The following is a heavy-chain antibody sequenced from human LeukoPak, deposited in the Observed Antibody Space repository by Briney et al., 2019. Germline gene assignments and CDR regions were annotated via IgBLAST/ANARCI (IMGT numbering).Heavy chain of an antibody. V-gene: IGHV3-7*01. J-gene: IGHJ4*02. CDR1: GFTFSSCW. CDR2: MKQDGSEK. D-gene: IGHD2-2*01. Sequence: GGSLRLSCVASGFTFSSCWMSWVRQAPGKGLEWVANMKQDGSEKSCVGSVKGRFTISRDNAKNSLYLQMDSLRADDTAIYYCVKDFQLHYWGQGTLVTVPS. CDR3: VKDFQLHY.